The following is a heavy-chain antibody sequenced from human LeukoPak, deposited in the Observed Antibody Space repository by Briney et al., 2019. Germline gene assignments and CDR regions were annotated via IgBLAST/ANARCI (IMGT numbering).Heavy chain of an antibody. CDR3: ARQHSSSWYADYYYGMDV. J-gene: IGHJ6*02. CDR2: IYPGDSDT. D-gene: IGHD6-13*01. Sequence: GESLKISCKGSGYSFTSYWIGWVRQMPGKGLGWMGIIYPGDSDTRYSPSVQGQVTISADKSISTAYLQWSSLKASDTAMYYCARQHSSSWYADYYYGMDVWGQGTTVTVSS. CDR1: GYSFTSYW. V-gene: IGHV5-51*01.